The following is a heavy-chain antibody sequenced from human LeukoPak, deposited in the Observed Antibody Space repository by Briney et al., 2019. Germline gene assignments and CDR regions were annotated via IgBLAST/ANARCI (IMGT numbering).Heavy chain of an antibody. CDR1: GFAFSAYE. J-gene: IGHJ5*02. V-gene: IGHV3-48*03. Sequence: PGGSLRLSCVASGFAFSAYEMNWVRQAPGKGLEWVAYMSGTDTTRYYADSVRGRFTISRDNAKNSLYLQMSSLRVEDTALYYCTTLGYHRDPWGQGTPVTVSS. CDR3: TTLGYHRDP. D-gene: IGHD3-16*02. CDR2: MSGTDTTR.